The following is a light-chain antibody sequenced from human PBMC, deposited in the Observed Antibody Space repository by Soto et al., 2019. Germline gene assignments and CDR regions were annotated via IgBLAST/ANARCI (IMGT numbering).Light chain of an antibody. CDR3: QPYDSSLSVV. Sequence: QSVLTQPPSVSGAPGQRVTISCTGSSSNIGAGYDVHWYQQLPGTAPKLLIYGNSNRPSGVPDRFSGSKSDTSASLAITGLQAEDEADYYCQPYDSSLSVVFGGGTQLTVL. V-gene: IGLV1-40*01. J-gene: IGLJ2*01. CDR1: SSNIGAGYD. CDR2: GNS.